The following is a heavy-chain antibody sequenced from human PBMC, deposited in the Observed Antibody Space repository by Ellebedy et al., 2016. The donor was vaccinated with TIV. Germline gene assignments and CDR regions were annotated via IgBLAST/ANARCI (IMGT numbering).Heavy chain of an antibody. CDR3: RAQGGIVVAGSAFDI. CDR2: IWYDGSNK. CDR1: GFTFSSYG. J-gene: IGHJ3*02. D-gene: IGHD6-19*01. V-gene: IGHV3-33*01. Sequence: PGGSLRLSCAASGFTFSSYGMHWVRQAPGKGLEWVAVIWYDGSNKYYADSVKGRFTISRDNSKNTLYLQMNSLRAEDTAVYYCRAQGGIVVAGSAFDIWGQGTMVTVSS.